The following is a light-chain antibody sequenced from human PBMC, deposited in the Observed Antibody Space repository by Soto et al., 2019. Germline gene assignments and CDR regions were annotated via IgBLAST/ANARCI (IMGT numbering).Light chain of an antibody. V-gene: IGLV2-14*01. CDR3: SSYTTSYFYV. J-gene: IGLJ1*01. Sequence: QSVLTQPASVSGSPGQSITISCTGTNTDVGGYDRVSWYQHHPGKAPKMLIFEVFNRPSGISDRFSGSKSGDTASLTISGLQAEDEADYYCSSYTTSYFYVFGPGTKLTVL. CDR2: EVF. CDR1: NTDVGGYDR.